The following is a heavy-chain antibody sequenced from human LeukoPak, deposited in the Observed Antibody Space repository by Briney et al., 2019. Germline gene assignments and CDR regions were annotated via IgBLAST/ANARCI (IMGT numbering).Heavy chain of an antibody. V-gene: IGHV4-31*03. D-gene: IGHD4-17*01. J-gene: IGHJ2*01. CDR1: GGSISSGGYY. CDR2: IYYSGST. CDR3: ARGGGDPWANWYFDL. Sequence: TSETLSLTCTASGGSISSGGYYWSWIRQHPGKGLEWTGYIYYSGSTYYNPSLKSRVTISVDTSKNQFSLKLSSVTAADTAVYYCARGGGDPWANWYFDLWGRGTLVTVSS.